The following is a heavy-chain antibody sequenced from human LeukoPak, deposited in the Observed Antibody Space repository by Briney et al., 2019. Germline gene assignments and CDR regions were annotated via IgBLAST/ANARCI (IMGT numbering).Heavy chain of an antibody. V-gene: IGHV3-7*01. D-gene: IGHD3-3*01. Sequence: GGSLRLSCAASGIRFTTHWMNWVRQAPGKGLEWVASIRQDGSEKKYVDSVKGRFTISRDLAQNSLFLQMNSLRAEDTAVYYCASAYACYDFWSGYENFDFWGQGTLVTVSS. CDR2: IRQDGSEK. J-gene: IGHJ4*02. CDR3: ASAYACYDFWSGYENFDF. CDR1: GIRFTTHW.